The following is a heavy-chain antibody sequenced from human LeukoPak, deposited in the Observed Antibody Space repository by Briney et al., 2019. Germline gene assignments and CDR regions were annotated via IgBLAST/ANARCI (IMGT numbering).Heavy chain of an antibody. CDR2: VSYSGST. Sequence: SETLSLTCTVSGGSISGYYWSWIRQPPGKGLEWIGYVSYSGSTNYNPSLKSRVSISVDTSKNQFSLNLISLTAADTAVYYCARHGGGWSFDYWGQGTLITVPS. V-gene: IGHV4-59*08. CDR1: GGSISGYY. D-gene: IGHD6-19*01. J-gene: IGHJ4*02. CDR3: ARHGGGWSFDY.